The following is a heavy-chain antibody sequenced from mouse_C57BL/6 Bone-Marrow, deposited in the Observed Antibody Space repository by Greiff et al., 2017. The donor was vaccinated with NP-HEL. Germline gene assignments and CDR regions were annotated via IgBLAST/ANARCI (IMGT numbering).Heavy chain of an antibody. Sequence: VQRVESGPELVKPGASVKISCKASGYTFTDYYINWVKQRPGQGLEWIGWIFPGSGSTYYNEKFKGKATLTVDKSSSTAYMLLSSLTSEDSAVYFCARLGFYYGSSFAMDYWGQGTSVTVSS. D-gene: IGHD1-1*01. CDR1: GYTFTDYY. CDR3: ARLGFYYGSSFAMDY. CDR2: IFPGSGST. J-gene: IGHJ4*01. V-gene: IGHV1-75*01.